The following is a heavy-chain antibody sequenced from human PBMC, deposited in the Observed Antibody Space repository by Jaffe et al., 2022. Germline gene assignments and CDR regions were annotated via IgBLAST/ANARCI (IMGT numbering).Heavy chain of an antibody. V-gene: IGHV4-61*02. Sequence: QVQLQESGPGLVKPSQTLSLTCTVSGGSISSGSYYWSWIRQPAGKGLEWIGRIYTSGSTNYNPSLKSRVTISVDTSKNQFSLKLSSVTAADTAVYYCAATSEGPYYYDSSGYYYRAAFDIWGQGTMVTVSS. CDR2: IYTSGST. D-gene: IGHD3-22*01. CDR3: AATSEGPYYYDSSGYYYRAAFDI. J-gene: IGHJ3*02. CDR1: GGSISSGSYY.